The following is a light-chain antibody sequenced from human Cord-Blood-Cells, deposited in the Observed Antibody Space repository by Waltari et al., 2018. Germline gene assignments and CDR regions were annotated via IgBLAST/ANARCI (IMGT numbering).Light chain of an antibody. J-gene: IGKJ4*01. CDR2: DAS. CDR3: QQRSNWPLT. Sequence: IVLTQSPATLSLSPGERATLSCRASQSVSSYLAWYQQKPGQAPRLLIYDASNRATGIPARFSGSGSVTDFTLTISSLEPEDFAGYYCQQRSNWPLTFRGGTKVEIK. CDR1: QSVSSY. V-gene: IGKV3-11*01.